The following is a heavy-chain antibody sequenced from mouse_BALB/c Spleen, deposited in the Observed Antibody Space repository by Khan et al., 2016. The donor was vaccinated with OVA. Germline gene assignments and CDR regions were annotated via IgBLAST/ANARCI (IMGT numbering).Heavy chain of an antibody. Sequence: QVQLQQSGPELVKPGTLVKISCRASGYTFTAYDINWVKQRPGQGLERIGWIYPGDDTTKYNENFKGTATLTADKSSHTAYMQHSSLTSEESAVYVWAREGLRGVAMDYWGQGTSVSVSS. V-gene: IGHV1S56*01. D-gene: IGHD2-4*01. CDR1: GYTFTAYD. CDR3: AREGLRGVAMDY. CDR2: IYPGDDTT. J-gene: IGHJ4*01.